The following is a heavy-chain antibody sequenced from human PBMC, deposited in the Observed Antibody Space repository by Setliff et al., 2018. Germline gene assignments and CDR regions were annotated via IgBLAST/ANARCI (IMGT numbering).Heavy chain of an antibody. J-gene: IGHJ5*02. Sequence: ASVKVSCKASGGTFSSYAISWLRQAPGQGLEWMGGIIPLFGPADYAQKFQGRVTTTIDTSTNTAYMELRSLRSDDTAVYYCALEEYTSRWTKRFDPWGQGTLVTVSS. CDR3: ALEEYTSRWTKRFDP. CDR2: IIPLFGPA. V-gene: IGHV1-69*05. CDR1: GGTFSSYA. D-gene: IGHD6-13*01.